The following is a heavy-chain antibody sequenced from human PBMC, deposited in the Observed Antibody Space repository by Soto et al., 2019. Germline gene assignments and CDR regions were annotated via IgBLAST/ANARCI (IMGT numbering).Heavy chain of an antibody. CDR2: MYPHSGVT. D-gene: IGHD3-3*02. Sequence: QVQLVQSGAEVKKPGASVKVSCKGSGYTFTDYYIHWVRQAPGQGLEWMGWMYPHSGVTNNAQKFQGRVTMTRDTSLSTAYMELSGLRSDDTAIYYCARDLAFHHLPYYYGMDVWGQGTTVTVSS. J-gene: IGHJ6*02. CDR3: ARDLAFHHLPYYYGMDV. V-gene: IGHV1-2*02. CDR1: GYTFTDYY.